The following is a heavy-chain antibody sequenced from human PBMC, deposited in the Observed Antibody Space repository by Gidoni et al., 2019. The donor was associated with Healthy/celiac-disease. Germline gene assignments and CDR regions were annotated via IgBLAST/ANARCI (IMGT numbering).Heavy chain of an antibody. CDR3: AGEVGATEAPDY. J-gene: IGHJ4*02. D-gene: IGHD1-26*01. CDR1: GGTFSSYA. Sequence: QVQLVQSGAEVKKPGSSVQVSCKAAGGTFSSYAISWVRQAPGQGLEWMGGIIPIVGTANYAQKFQGRVTITADKSTSTAYMELSSLRSEDAAVYYCAGEVGATEAPDYWGQGTLVTVSS. V-gene: IGHV1-69*06. CDR2: IIPIVGTA.